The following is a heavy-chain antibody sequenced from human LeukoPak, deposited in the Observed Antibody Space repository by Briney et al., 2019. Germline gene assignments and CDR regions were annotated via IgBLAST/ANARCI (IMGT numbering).Heavy chain of an antibody. D-gene: IGHD3-10*01. CDR1: GYTFTSYD. CDR2: MNPNSGNT. V-gene: IGHV1-8*01. Sequence: ASVKVSCKASGYTFTSYDINWVRQATGQGLEWMGWMNPNSGNTGYAQKFQGRVTMTRNTSISTAYMELSSLRSEDTAVYYCALLTPLPESYYYYYMDVWGKGTTVTVSS. J-gene: IGHJ6*03. CDR3: ALLTPLPESYYYYYMDV.